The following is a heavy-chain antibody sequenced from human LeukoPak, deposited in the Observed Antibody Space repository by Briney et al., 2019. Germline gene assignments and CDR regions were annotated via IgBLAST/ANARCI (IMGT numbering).Heavy chain of an antibody. CDR1: GYSFTDYY. CDR2: INPNSGGT. CDR3: ARADRLDGGPYLIGP. V-gene: IGHV1-2*02. J-gene: IGHJ5*02. D-gene: IGHD2-21*01. Sequence: ASVKVSCKTSGYSFTDYYMHWGRQAPGQGLEWMGWINPNSGGTSSARKFQGRVTMTRDTSITTVYMEVSWLTSDDTAIYYCARADRLDGGPYLIGPWGQGTLVTVSS.